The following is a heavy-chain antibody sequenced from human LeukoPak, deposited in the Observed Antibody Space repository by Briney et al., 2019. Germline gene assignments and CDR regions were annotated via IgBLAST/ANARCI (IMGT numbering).Heavy chain of an antibody. CDR2: INHSGST. V-gene: IGHV4-34*01. CDR1: GGSFSGYY. Sequence: SETLSLTCAVYGGSFSGYYWSWIRQPPGKGLEWIGEINHSGSTNYNPSLKSRVTISVDTSKNQFSLKLSSVTAADTAVYYCARGRNSSSWLGSYYYYGMDVWGQGTTVTVSS. D-gene: IGHD6-13*01. J-gene: IGHJ6*02. CDR3: ARGRNSSSWLGSYYYYGMDV.